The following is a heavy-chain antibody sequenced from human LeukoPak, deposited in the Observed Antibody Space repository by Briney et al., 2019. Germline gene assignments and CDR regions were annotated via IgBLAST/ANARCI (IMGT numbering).Heavy chain of an antibody. CDR2: IHYSGTT. J-gene: IGHJ4*02. V-gene: IGHV4-59*01. D-gene: IGHD6-19*01. CDR3: AGGGQWLAFDY. Sequence: SETLSLTCTVSGGSISRYYWSWIRQPRGKGLEWIGYIHYSGTTNYNPSLKSRVTISVDTSKNQFSLKLSSVTAADTAVYYCAGGGQWLAFDYWGQGTLVTVSS. CDR1: GGSISRYY.